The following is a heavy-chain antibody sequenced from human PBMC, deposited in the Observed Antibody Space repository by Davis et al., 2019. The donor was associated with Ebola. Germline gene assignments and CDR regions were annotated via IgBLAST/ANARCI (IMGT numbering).Heavy chain of an antibody. J-gene: IGHJ4*02. Sequence: MPSETLSLTCTVSGGSISSYYWSWIRQPPGKGLEWIGYIYYSWSTNYNPSLKSRVTISVDTSKNQFSLKLSSVTAADTAVYYCARHEVGATPFDYWGQGTLVTVSS. CDR2: IYYSWST. D-gene: IGHD1-26*01. V-gene: IGHV4-59*08. CDR1: GGSISSYY. CDR3: ARHEVGATPFDY.